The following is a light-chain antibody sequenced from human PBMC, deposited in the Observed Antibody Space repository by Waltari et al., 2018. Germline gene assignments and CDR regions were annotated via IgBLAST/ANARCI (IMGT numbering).Light chain of an antibody. CDR1: ALPKKY. V-gene: IGLV3-10*01. J-gene: IGLJ3*02. Sequence: SYELTQPPSVSVSPGQAARITCSGDALPKKYAYWYQQKSGQAPVRVLYEDSKRPSGIPERFSGSSSGRTATLTLSGDQVEDEGDYYCYSTDSSDTHRVFGGGTKLTVL. CDR2: EDS. CDR3: YSTDSSDTHRV.